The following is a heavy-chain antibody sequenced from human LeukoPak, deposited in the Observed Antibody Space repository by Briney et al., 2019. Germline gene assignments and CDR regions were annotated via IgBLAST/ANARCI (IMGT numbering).Heavy chain of an antibody. V-gene: IGHV1-18*01. CDR1: GYTFTSYG. CDR3: AREMLGYCSGGSCYFGWFDP. D-gene: IGHD2-15*01. CDR2: ISAYDGNT. Sequence: ASVKVSCKASGYTFTSYGISWVRQALGQGLEWMGWISAYDGNTNYAQNLQGRVTMTTDTSTSTAYMELRSLRSDDTAVYYCAREMLGYCSGGSCYFGWFDPWGQGTLVTVSS. J-gene: IGHJ5*02.